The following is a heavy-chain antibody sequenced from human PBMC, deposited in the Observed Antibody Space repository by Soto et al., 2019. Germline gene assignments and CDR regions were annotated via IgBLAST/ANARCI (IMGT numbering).Heavy chain of an antibody. CDR2: IYSSGST. D-gene: IGHD3-3*01. CDR1: GGAINSYY. V-gene: IGHV4-4*07. Sequence: QVHLQESGPGLVKPSETLSLTCTVSGGAINSYYWTWIRQPAGKGLAWIWLIYSSGSTKYNPSLQSRVTLSPDTSTNQFSLRLTSVTAADTAVYYCARGQRFSDWFDPWGQGTLVTVSS. J-gene: IGHJ5*02. CDR3: ARGQRFSDWFDP.